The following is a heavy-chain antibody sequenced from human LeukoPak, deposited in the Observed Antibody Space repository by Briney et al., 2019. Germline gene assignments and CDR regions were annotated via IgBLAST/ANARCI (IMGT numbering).Heavy chain of an antibody. J-gene: IGHJ4*02. CDR1: GGSFSGYY. Sequence: SETLSLTCAVYGGSFSGYYWSWIRQPPGKGLQWIGEINHSRSTNYNPSLKSRVTISVDTSKNQFSLKLSSVTAADTAVYYCARASPQRGYSYGQWGQGTLVTVSS. D-gene: IGHD5-18*01. V-gene: IGHV4-34*01. CDR3: ARASPQRGYSYGQ. CDR2: INHSRST.